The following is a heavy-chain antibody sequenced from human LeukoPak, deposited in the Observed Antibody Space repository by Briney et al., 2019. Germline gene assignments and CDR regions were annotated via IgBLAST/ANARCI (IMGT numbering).Heavy chain of an antibody. V-gene: IGHV2-5*02. CDR2: IYWDDDK. Sequence: GPTLVNPTQTLTLTCTFSGFSLSTSGVGVGWIRQPPGKALEWLALIYWDDDKRYSPSLKSRLTITKDTSKNQVVLTMTNMDPVDTATYYCAHINSARLSGYSGYGILYDSSGYYYKGVAFDIWGQGTMVTVSS. CDR3: AHINSARLSGYSGYGILYDSSGYYYKGVAFDI. D-gene: IGHD3-22*01. J-gene: IGHJ3*02. CDR1: GFSLSTSGVG.